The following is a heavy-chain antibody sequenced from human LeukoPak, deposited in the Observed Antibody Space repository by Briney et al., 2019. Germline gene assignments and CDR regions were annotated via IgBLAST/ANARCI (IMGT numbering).Heavy chain of an antibody. Sequence: PSETLSLTCTASGGSISSGGYYWSWIRQHPGKGLEWIGYIYYSGSTYYNPSLKSRVTISVDTSKNQFSLKLSSVTAADTAVYYCARDVRIGYCSSTSCYRDGYFDYWGQGTLVTVSS. CDR3: ARDVRIGYCSSTSCYRDGYFDY. CDR2: IYYSGST. D-gene: IGHD2-2*02. V-gene: IGHV4-31*03. J-gene: IGHJ4*02. CDR1: GGSISSGGYY.